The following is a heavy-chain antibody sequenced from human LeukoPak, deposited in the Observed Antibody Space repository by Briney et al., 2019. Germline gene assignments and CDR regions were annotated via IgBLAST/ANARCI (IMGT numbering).Heavy chain of an antibody. V-gene: IGHV1-69*01. Sequence: SVKVSCKASGGTFSSYAISWVRQAPGQGLEWMGGIIPIFGTANYAQKFQGRVTITADESTSTAYMELSSLRSEDTAVYYCAREGEDDSGGYSIYFDYWGQGTLVTVSS. CDR1: GGTFSSYA. J-gene: IGHJ4*02. D-gene: IGHD3-22*01. CDR3: AREGEDDSGGYSIYFDY. CDR2: IIPIFGTA.